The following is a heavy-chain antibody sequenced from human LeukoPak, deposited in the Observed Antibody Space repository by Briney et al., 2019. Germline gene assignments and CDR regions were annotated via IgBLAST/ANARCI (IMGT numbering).Heavy chain of an antibody. CDR1: GGSFSGYY. CDR2: INHSGST. J-gene: IGHJ3*02. CDR3: ARASSPHAFDI. Sequence: SETLSLTCTVYGGSFSGYYWSWIRQPPGKGLEWIGEINHSGSTNYNPSLKSRVTISVDTSKNQFSLKLSSVTAADTAVYYCARASSPHAFDIWGQGTMVTVSS. V-gene: IGHV4-34*01.